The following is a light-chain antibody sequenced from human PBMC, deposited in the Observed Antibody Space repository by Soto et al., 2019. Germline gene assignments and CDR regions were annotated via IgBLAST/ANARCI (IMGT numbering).Light chain of an antibody. CDR3: SSYTSSTNYV. V-gene: IGLV2-14*01. CDR1: SSDIGGYNY. CDR2: EVS. J-gene: IGLJ1*01. Sequence: QSALTQPASVSGSPGQSITISCTGTSSDIGGYNYVSWYQQRPGKAPKLMIYEVSHRPSGISNRFSGSKSDNTASLTISGLQAEDEADYYCSSYTSSTNYVFGTGTKLTVL.